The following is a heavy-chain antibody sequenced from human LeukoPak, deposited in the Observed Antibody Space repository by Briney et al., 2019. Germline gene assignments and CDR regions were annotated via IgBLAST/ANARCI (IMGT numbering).Heavy chain of an antibody. V-gene: IGHV3-23*01. CDR2: ISGSGDRT. J-gene: IGHJ4*02. D-gene: IGHD3-22*01. CDR1: GFTFSTYA. CDR3: AGTYYYDSSGYSYEY. Sequence: GGSLRLSCAASGFTFSTYAMSWVRQAPGKGLEWVSGISGSGDRTDYADSVKGRFTISRDNSKNTLYVQTNSLRAEDTAVYYCAGTYYYDSSGYSYEYWGQGTLVAVSS.